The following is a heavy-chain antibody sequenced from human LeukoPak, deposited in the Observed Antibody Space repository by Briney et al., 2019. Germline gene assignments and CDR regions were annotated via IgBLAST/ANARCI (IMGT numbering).Heavy chain of an antibody. CDR1: GFNFRRNG. D-gene: IGHD3-22*01. V-gene: IGHV3-30*02. CDR3: VRDFDDVNGDYYYIPEY. CDR2: IRFDGTNK. Sequence: GGSLRLSCAASGFNFRRNGMHWVRQAPGQGLEWVAFIRFDGTNKFYGASVRGRFIISRDNSKNTLYLQMNSLRAEDTAVYYCVRDFDDVNGDYYYIPEYWGRGMLVAVSS. J-gene: IGHJ4*02.